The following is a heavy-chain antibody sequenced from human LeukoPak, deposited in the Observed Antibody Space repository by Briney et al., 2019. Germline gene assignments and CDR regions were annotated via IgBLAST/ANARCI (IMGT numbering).Heavy chain of an antibody. Sequence: SETLSLTCTVSGGSISSYYWSWIRQPPGKGLEWIGYIYYSGSTNYNPSLKSRVTISVDKSKNQFSLKLSSVTAADTAVYYCARGYCSGGSCYRSEYFQHWGQGTLVTVSS. D-gene: IGHD2-15*01. J-gene: IGHJ1*01. CDR1: GGSISSYY. V-gene: IGHV4-59*12. CDR3: ARGYCSGGSCYRSEYFQH. CDR2: IYYSGST.